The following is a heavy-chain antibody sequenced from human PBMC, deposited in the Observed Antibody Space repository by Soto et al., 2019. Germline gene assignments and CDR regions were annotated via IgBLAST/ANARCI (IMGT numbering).Heavy chain of an antibody. J-gene: IGHJ3*02. CDR1: GFTFSHIA. CDR3: AKERRGGLGASDT. CDR2: IGDSGASV. D-gene: IGHD3-16*01. V-gene: IGHV3-23*01. Sequence: EVQLLESGGGLVHPGGSLRLSCTASGFTFSHIAMNWVRLAPGKGLEWVSIIGDSGASVDYAESVKGRFIISRDNSKNAVYLQMNSLRDDDTAVYYWAKERRGGLGASDTRGQGTKVIVSS.